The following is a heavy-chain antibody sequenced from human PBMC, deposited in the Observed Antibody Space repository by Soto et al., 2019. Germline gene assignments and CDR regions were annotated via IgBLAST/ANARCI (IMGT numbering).Heavy chain of an antibody. V-gene: IGHV3-7*01. J-gene: IGHJ3*02. CDR3: ARDRWYSLGYDSSGYGAFDI. CDR2: IKQDGSEK. CDR1: GFTFSSYW. D-gene: IGHD3-22*01. Sequence: PGGSLRLSCAASGFTFSSYWMSWVRQAPGKGLEWVANIKQDGSEKYYVDSMKGRFTISRDNAKNSLYLQMNSLRAEDTAVYYCARDRWYSLGYDSSGYGAFDIWGQGTMVTVSS.